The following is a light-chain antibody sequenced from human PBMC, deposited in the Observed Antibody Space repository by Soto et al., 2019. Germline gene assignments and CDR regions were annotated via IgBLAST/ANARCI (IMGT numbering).Light chain of an antibody. V-gene: IGKV3-20*01. Sequence: EIVLTQSPGTLSLTAGERATLSCRASQSVSSSYLAWYHQKPGQAPRLLIYGTSSRATGIPDRFSGSGSGTDFTLTISRLEPEDFAVYYCQQYGNSPYTFGQGTKLEIK. CDR2: GTS. J-gene: IGKJ2*01. CDR1: QSVSSSY. CDR3: QQYGNSPYT.